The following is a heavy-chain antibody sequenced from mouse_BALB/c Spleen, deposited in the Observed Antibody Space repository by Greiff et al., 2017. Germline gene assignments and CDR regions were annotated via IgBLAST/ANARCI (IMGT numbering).Heavy chain of an antibody. CDR3: ARDYYGSSTGGAMDY. CDR2: IWAGGST. J-gene: IGHJ4*01. V-gene: IGHV2-9*02. CDR1: GFSLTSYG. Sequence: VKVVESGPGLVAPSQSLSITCTVSGFSLTSYGVHWVRQPPGKGLEWLGVIWAGGSTNYNSALMSRLSISKDNSKSQVFLKMNSLQTDDTAMYYCARDYYGSSTGGAMDYWGQGTSVTVSS. D-gene: IGHD1-1*01.